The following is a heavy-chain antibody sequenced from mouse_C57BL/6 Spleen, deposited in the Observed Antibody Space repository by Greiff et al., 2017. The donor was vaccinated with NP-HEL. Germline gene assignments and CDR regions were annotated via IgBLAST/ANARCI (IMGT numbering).Heavy chain of an antibody. V-gene: IGHV1-50*01. CDR1: GYTFTSYW. J-gene: IGHJ4*01. CDR3: ARRANWDAMDY. Sequence: QVQLQQPGAELVKPGASVKLSCKASGYTFTSYWMQWVKQRPGQGLEWIGEIDPSDSYTNYNQKFKGKATLTVDTSSSTAYMQLSSLTSEDSAVYYCARRANWDAMDYWGQGTSVTVSS. D-gene: IGHD4-1*01. CDR2: IDPSDSYT.